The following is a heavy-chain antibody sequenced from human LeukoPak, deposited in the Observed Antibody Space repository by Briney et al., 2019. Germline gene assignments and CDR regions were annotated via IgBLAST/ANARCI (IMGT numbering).Heavy chain of an antibody. V-gene: IGHV4-31*03. Sequence: PSQTLSLTCTVSGGSISSGGYYWSWIRQHPGTGLEWIGYIYYSGSTYYNPSLKSRVTISVDTSKNQFSLKLSSVTAADTAVYYCAREAGYNSETDAFDIWGQGTMVTVSS. D-gene: IGHD5-24*01. CDR2: IYYSGST. CDR3: AREAGYNSETDAFDI. CDR1: GGSISSGGYY. J-gene: IGHJ3*02.